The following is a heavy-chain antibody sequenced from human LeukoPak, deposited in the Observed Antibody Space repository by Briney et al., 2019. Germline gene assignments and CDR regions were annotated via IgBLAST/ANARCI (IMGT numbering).Heavy chain of an antibody. CDR2: ISGSGVST. D-gene: IGHD2-21*01. V-gene: IGHV3-23*01. CDR1: GFTFSSYA. J-gene: IGHJ5*02. CDR3: AKGLYGDTFLNWFDP. Sequence: GGSLRLSCAASGFTFSSYAMSWVRQAPGKGLKWVLGISGSGVSTYYTDSVKGRLTVSRDNSKNTVFLQMNSLRAEDTAVYYCAKGLYGDTFLNWFDPWGQGTLVTVSS.